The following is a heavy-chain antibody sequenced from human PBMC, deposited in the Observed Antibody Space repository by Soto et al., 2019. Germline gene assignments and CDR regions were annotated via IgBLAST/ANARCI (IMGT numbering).Heavy chain of an antibody. V-gene: IGHV3-66*01. CDR2: IYSGGST. J-gene: IGHJ6*02. Sequence: GGSLRLSCAASGFTVSSNYMSWVRQAPGKGLEWVTVIYSGGSTYYADSVKGRFTISRDNSKNSLFLQMNSLRAEDTAVYYCARVYYRFNSGYGFSMDVWGQGTTVTVSS. D-gene: IGHD5-12*01. CDR1: GFTVSSNY. CDR3: ARVYYRFNSGYGFSMDV.